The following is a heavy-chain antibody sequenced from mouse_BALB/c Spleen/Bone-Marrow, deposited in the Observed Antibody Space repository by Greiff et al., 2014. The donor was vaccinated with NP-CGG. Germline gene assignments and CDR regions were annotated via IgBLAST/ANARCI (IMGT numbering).Heavy chain of an antibody. CDR2: INPNNGDT. CDR3: TRRATMTTFAY. V-gene: IGHV1-26*01. Sequence: VQLQQPGPELVKPGASVKMSCTASGYTFTDSYMQWVKQSHGKSLEWIGDINPNNGDTFYNQKFQGKATLTVDKSSSTAYMQHNSRTSDDAAVCYCTRRATMTTFAYWGQGTLVTVSA. CDR1: GYTFTDSY. J-gene: IGHJ3*01. D-gene: IGHD2-4*01.